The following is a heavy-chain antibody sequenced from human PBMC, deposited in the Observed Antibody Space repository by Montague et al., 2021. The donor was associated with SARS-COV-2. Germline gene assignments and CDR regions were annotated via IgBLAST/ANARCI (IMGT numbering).Heavy chain of an antibody. CDR2: FYYAGGT. CDR3: ARLYGSSFDY. J-gene: IGHJ4*02. V-gene: IGHV4-39*01. D-gene: IGHD4-17*01. CDR1: GGSVSRISSH. Sequence: SETLSLTCTVSGGSVSRISSHWVWLRQPPGKGLEYIGSFYYAGGTQYNPSLKSRVTISVYTSNDQFSLKMTSVTAADTAVYFCARLYGSSFDYWGQGTLVTVSS.